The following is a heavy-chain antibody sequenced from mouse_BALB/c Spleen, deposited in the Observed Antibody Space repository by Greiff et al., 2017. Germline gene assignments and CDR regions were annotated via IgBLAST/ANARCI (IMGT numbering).Heavy chain of an antibody. CDR2: IDPANGNT. CDR3: ARFRTTSWFAY. V-gene: IGHV14-3*02. J-gene: IGHJ3*01. Sequence: VQLKQSGAELVKPGASVKLSCTASGFNIKDTYMHWVKQRPEQGLEWIGRIDPANGNTKYDPKFQGKATITADTSSNTAYLQLSSLTSEDTAVYYCARFRTTSWFAYWGQGTLVTVSA. D-gene: IGHD5-5*01. CDR1: GFNIKDTY.